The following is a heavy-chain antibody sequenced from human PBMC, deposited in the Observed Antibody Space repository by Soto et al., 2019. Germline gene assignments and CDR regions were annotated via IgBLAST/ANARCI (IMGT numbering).Heavy chain of an antibody. V-gene: IGHV1-69*02. J-gene: IGHJ5*02. D-gene: IGHD3-22*01. CDR1: GGTFSSYT. CDR2: IIPILGIA. Sequence: ASVKVSCKASGGTFSSYTISWVRQAPGQGLEWMGRIIPILGIANYAQKFQGRVTITADKSTSTAYMELSSLRSEDTAVYSCARCAGDSSGYYWFDPWGQGTLVTVSS. CDR3: ARCAGDSSGYYWFDP.